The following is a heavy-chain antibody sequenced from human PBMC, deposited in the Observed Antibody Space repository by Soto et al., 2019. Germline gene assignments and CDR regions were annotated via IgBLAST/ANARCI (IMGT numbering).Heavy chain of an antibody. CDR3: ARGILRPNHYMDV. V-gene: IGHV4-31*02. Sequence: WTWIRQHPGKGLEWIGYIYDSGSAFYNPSLKSRVTMSVDTSKNQFSLNLRSVTAADTAVFYCARGILRPNHYMDVWGEGTAVAVSS. CDR2: IYDSGSA. J-gene: IGHJ6*03. D-gene: IGHD1-26*01.